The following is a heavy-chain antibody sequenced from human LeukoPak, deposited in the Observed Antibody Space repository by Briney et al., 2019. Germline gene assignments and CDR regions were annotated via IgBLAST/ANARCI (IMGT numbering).Heavy chain of an antibody. Sequence: GGSLRLSCAASGFTFSSYSMNWGRQAPGKGLEWVSSISSSSSYIYYADSVKGRFTISRDNDKNSLYLQMNSLRAEDTAVYYCARENDYGDYGDFDYWGQGTLVTVSS. CDR2: ISSSSSYI. J-gene: IGHJ4*02. CDR3: ARENDYGDYGDFDY. V-gene: IGHV3-21*01. CDR1: GFTFSSYS. D-gene: IGHD4-17*01.